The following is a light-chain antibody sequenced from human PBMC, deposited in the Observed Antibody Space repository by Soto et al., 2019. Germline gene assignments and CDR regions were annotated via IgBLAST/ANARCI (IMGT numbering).Light chain of an antibody. CDR3: QQRHIWPIT. Sequence: EVVLTQSPVTLVVSPGARATLSCRASESFRGLLAWYQQKPGQAPRLLIYDAYNRATGIPPRFSGSGAGTDFTLTISSLEPEDSAAYYCQQRHIWPITFGQGTRREI. J-gene: IGKJ5*01. V-gene: IGKV3-11*01. CDR2: DAY. CDR1: ESFRGL.